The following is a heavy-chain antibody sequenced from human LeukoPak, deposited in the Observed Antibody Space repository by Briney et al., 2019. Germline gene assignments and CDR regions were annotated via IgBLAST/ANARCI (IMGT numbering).Heavy chain of an antibody. Sequence: PGGSLRLSCAASGFTFSSYSMNWVRQAPGKGLEWVSSISSSSSYIYYADSVKGRFTISRDNAKNSLYLQMNSLRAEDTAVYYCARDQRYCSSTSCPYYFDYWGRGTLVTVSS. CDR3: ARDQRYCSSTSCPYYFDY. J-gene: IGHJ4*02. V-gene: IGHV3-21*01. CDR2: ISSSSSYI. CDR1: GFTFSSYS. D-gene: IGHD2-2*01.